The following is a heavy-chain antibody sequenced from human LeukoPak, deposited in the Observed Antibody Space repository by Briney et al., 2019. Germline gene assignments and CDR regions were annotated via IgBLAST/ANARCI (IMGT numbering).Heavy chain of an antibody. CDR3: ARGSIVAKYDY. V-gene: IGHV4-34*01. CDR1: GGSFSGYH. D-gene: IGHD5-12*01. CDR2: INHSGST. J-gene: IGHJ4*02. Sequence: PSETLSLTCAVYGGSFSGYHWSWIRQPPGKGLEWIGEINHSGSTNYNPSLKSRVTISVDTSKNQFSLKLSSVTAADTAVYYCARGSIVAKYDYWGQGTLVTVSS.